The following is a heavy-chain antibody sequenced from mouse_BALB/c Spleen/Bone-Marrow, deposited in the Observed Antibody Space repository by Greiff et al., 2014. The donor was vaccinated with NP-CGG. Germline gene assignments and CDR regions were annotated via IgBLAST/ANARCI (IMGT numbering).Heavy chain of an antibody. D-gene: IGHD2-2*01. CDR2: INPSNGGA. CDR3: TTSRGYNWFAY. Sequence: QVHVKQSGAELVKPGASVKLSCKASGYTFTSYYMYWVKQRPGQGLEWIGEINPSNGGADFNEKFKIKATLTVDKSSSTAYMQLSSLTSEDSAVCYCTTSRGYNWFAYWGQGTLVTVSA. J-gene: IGHJ3*01. CDR1: GYTFTSYY. V-gene: IGHV1S81*02.